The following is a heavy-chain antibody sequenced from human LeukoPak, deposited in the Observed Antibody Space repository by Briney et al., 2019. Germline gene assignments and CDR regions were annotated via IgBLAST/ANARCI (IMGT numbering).Heavy chain of an antibody. Sequence: GATLRLACAASGFPFSSYGMSWVRQAPGQGLEWVAVISGSSGSTYYGDSVKGRFILSRDNAKTTLYLQMNSLRAEDTALYCCAKVYRSGYVREMIWFDYWGQGTLVTVSS. V-gene: IGHV3-23*01. D-gene: IGHD5-12*01. CDR3: AKVYRSGYVREMIWFDY. CDR1: GFPFSSYG. CDR2: ISGSSGST. J-gene: IGHJ4*02.